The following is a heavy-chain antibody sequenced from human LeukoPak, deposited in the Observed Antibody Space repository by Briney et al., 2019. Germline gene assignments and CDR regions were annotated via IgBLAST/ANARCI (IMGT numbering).Heavy chain of an antibody. J-gene: IGHJ4*02. V-gene: IGHV1-18*01. Sequence: ASVKVYCKASGYTFTSYGISWVRQAPGQGLEWMGWISAYNGNTNYAQKLQGRVTMTTDTSTSTAYMELRSLRSDDTAVYYCARVVRERYYDFWSGYAEYYFDYWGQGTLVTVSS. CDR2: ISAYNGNT. D-gene: IGHD3-3*01. CDR3: ARVVRERYYDFWSGYAEYYFDY. CDR1: GYTFTSYG.